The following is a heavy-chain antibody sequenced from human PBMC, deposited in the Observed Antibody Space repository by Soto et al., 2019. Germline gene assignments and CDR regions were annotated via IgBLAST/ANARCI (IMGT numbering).Heavy chain of an antibody. V-gene: IGHV4-31*03. CDR2: IYYSGST. CDR1: GGSISSGGYY. CDR3: ARGLPGYSYGFDIDY. D-gene: IGHD5-18*01. Sequence: QVQLQESGPGLVKPSQTLSLTCTVSGGSISSGGYYWSWIRQHPGKGLEWIGYIYYSGSTYYNPSLKSRVTLSVDTSKNQFSLKLRSVTAADTAVYYCARGLPGYSYGFDIDYWGQGTLVTVSS. J-gene: IGHJ4*02.